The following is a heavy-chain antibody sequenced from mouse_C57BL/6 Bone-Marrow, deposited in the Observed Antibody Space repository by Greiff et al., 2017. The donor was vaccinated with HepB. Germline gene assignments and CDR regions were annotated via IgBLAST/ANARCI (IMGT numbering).Heavy chain of an antibody. Sequence: QVQLQQPGAELVKPGASVKMSCKASGYTFTSYWITWVKQRPGQGLEWIGDIYPGSGSTNYNEKFKSKATLTVDTSSSTAYMQLSSLTSEDSAVYDCARSGGFYWYFDVWGTGTTVTVSS. J-gene: IGHJ1*03. CDR1: GYTFTSYW. CDR2: IYPGSGST. V-gene: IGHV1-55*01. CDR3: ARSGGFYWYFDV. D-gene: IGHD3-1*01.